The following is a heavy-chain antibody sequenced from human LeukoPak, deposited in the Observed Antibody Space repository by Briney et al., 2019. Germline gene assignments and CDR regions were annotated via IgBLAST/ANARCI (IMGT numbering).Heavy chain of an antibody. V-gene: IGHV1-18*04. Sequence: ASVKVSCKASGYTLTSYGISWVRQAPGQGLEWMGWISAYNGNTNYAQKLQGRVTMTTDTSTSTAYMEPRSLRSDDTAVYYCARDHSGYQLPEADDAFDIWGQGTMVTVSS. D-gene: IGHD2-2*01. CDR2: ISAYNGNT. CDR3: ARDHSGYQLPEADDAFDI. J-gene: IGHJ3*02. CDR1: GYTLTSYG.